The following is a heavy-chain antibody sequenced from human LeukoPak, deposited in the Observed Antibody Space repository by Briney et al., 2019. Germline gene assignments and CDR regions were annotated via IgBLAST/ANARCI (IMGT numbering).Heavy chain of an antibody. J-gene: IGHJ3*01. V-gene: IGHV4-59*01. CDR3: ARENSDYDAFDV. CDR1: GGSISTYY. Sequence: SETLSLTCTVSGGSISTYYWNWIRQPPGTGLEWIGFIYYSGSTSYNPSLKSRVTISVDTSKNQFSLNLKSVTAADTAVYFCARENSDYDAFDVWGQGAVVTVSS. CDR2: IYYSGST. D-gene: IGHD5-12*01.